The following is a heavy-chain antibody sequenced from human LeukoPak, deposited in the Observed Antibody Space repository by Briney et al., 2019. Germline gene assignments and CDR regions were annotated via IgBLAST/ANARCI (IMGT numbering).Heavy chain of an antibody. D-gene: IGHD6-6*01. J-gene: IGHJ4*02. CDR3: ARAGFALAPHRGTPFDY. CDR2: INHSGST. Sequence: SETLSLTCAVYGGSFSGYYWSWIRQPPGKGLEWIGEINHSGSTNYNPFLKSRVTISVDTSKNQFSLKLSSVTAADTAVYYCARAGFALAPHRGTPFDYWGQGTLVTVSS. V-gene: IGHV4-34*01. CDR1: GGSFSGYY.